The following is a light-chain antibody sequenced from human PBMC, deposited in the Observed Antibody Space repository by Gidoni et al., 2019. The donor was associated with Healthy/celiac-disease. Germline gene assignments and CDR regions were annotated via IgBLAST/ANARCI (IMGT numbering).Light chain of an antibody. Sequence: ELVLTQSPGTLSLSPGERATLSCRASQSVSSSYLAWYQQKPGPAPRLLIYGASSRATGIPDRFSGSGSGTDFTLTISRLEPEDFAVYYCQQYVSSPTFGQGTKVEIK. CDR1: QSVSSSY. V-gene: IGKV3-20*01. CDR3: QQYVSSPT. J-gene: IGKJ1*01. CDR2: GAS.